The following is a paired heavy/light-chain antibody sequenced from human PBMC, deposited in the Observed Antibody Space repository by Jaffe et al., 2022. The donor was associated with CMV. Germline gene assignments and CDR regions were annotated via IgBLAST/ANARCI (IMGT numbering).Heavy chain of an antibody. V-gene: IGHV3-21*01. J-gene: IGHJ6*03. CDR3: GGNNYFYCMDV. CDR1: GFAFSNYY. CDR2: ISSSSTYI. Sequence: EVQLVESGGGLVKPGGSLRLSCAASGFAFSNYYMNWVRQAPGKGLEWVSSISSSSTYIYYADSVKGRFTISRDNAKNSLYLQMNSLRAEDTAVYYCGGNNYFYCMDVWGKGTTVTVSS. D-gene: IGHD3-16*01.
Light chain of an antibody. CDR1: QTVSANY. CDR3: QQYTSSPWT. CDR2: GAS. Sequence: EIVLTQSPGTLSLSPGERATLSCRASQTVSANYLAWYQQIPGQAPRLLIFGASSRATAIPDRFSGSGSGTDFTLTISRLEPEDFAVYYCQQYTSSPWTFGQGTKVEIK. J-gene: IGKJ1*01. V-gene: IGKV3-20*01.